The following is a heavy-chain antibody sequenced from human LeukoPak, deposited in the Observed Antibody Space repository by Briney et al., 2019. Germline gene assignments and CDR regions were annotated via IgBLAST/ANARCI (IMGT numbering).Heavy chain of an antibody. D-gene: IGHD2-2*01. CDR1: GFTFSTYS. Sequence: PGGSLRLSCAASGFTFSTYSMNWVRQAPGKVLEWVSCISSRSNYIQYADSVKGRFTISRDNAKNSLYLQMNSLRAGDTAVYYCARGPTIVVVPAAINVWGQGTTVTVSS. V-gene: IGHV3-21*01. CDR3: ARGPTIVVVPAAINV. J-gene: IGHJ6*02. CDR2: ISSRSNYI.